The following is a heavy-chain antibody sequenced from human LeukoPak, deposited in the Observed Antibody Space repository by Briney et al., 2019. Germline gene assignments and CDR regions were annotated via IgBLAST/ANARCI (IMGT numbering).Heavy chain of an antibody. Sequence: SETLSLTCTDSGGSISSYYWSWIRQPPGKGLEWIGYIYTSGSTNYNPSLKSRVTISVDTSKNQFSLKLSSVTAADTAVYYCARLYVAARPVPWFDPWGQGTLVTVSS. CDR3: ARLYVAARPVPWFDP. J-gene: IGHJ5*02. CDR2: IYTSGST. CDR1: GGSISSYY. D-gene: IGHD6-6*01. V-gene: IGHV4-4*09.